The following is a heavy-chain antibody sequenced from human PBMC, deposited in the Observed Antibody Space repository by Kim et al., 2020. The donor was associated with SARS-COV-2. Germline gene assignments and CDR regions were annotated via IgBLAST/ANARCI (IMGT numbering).Heavy chain of an antibody. CDR3: AREAALIAAPQKNFDY. CDR1: GFTFTNYF. D-gene: IGHD6-25*01. CDR2: INPSGAFT. V-gene: IGHV1-46*01. Sequence: ASVKVSCKASGFTFTNYFMHWVRQAPGQGLEWMGTINPSGAFTLFTQKYQGRVIITKDTSTSTVYMEVSSLRSEDTAVYFCAREAALIAAPQKNFDYWGQGTLVTLSS. J-gene: IGHJ4*02.